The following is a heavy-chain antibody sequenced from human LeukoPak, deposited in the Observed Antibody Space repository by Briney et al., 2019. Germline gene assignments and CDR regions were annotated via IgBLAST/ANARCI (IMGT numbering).Heavy chain of an antibody. CDR1: GGTFSSYA. CDR2: IIPIFGTA. J-gene: IGHJ4*02. CDR3: ARGLRLYYYDSSGYYTYDY. D-gene: IGHD3-22*01. Sequence: SVKVSCKASGGTFSSYAISWVRQAPGQGLEWMGGIIPIFGTANYAQKFQGRVTITTDESTSTAYMELSSLRSEDTAVYYCARGLRLYYYDSSGYYTYDYWGQGTLVTVSS. V-gene: IGHV1-69*05.